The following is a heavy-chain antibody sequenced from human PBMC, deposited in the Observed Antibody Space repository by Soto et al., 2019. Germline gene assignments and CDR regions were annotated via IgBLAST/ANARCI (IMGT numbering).Heavy chain of an antibody. V-gene: IGHV3-23*01. CDR1: GFDFNKYA. J-gene: IGHJ4*02. CDR2: ITSNGDST. Sequence: QRLSCAAFGFDFNKYAMTWVRQAPGKGLQWVSSITSNGDSTYYADSVKGRFTTSRDNSKNTLYLQMNSLRADDTAVFYCAKDSPSYPTPPLYFDSCGQGILVTVSS. CDR3: AKDSPSYPTPPLYFDS.